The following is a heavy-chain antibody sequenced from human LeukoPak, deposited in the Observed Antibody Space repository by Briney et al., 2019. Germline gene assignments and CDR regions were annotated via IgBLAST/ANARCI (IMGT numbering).Heavy chain of an antibody. D-gene: IGHD1-26*01. Sequence: SETLSLTCTVSGGSISSNNYYWGWIRQPPGKGLEWIVNIYYSGSTYYNPSLKSRVTISVDTSKNQLSLKLSSVTAADTAMYYCARDVGATPGYFDYWGQGTLVTVSS. V-gene: IGHV4-39*07. J-gene: IGHJ4*02. CDR1: GGSISSNNYY. CDR3: ARDVGATPGYFDY. CDR2: IYYSGST.